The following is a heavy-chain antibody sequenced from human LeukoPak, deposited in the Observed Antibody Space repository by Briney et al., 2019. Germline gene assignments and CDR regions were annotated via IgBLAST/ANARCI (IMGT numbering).Heavy chain of an antibody. CDR1: GVTLRTSA. CDR3: ASLKEWLLLGGFDY. Sequence: GGSLRLSCAPSGVTLRTSALYWVRQAPGKGREWGAAISYDERDVYYADYVKGRFAISRDNSKDILYLQMNGLRLEDTAIYYCASLKEWLLLGGFDYWGQGALVTVSS. V-gene: IGHV3-30*03. J-gene: IGHJ4*02. D-gene: IGHD3-22*01. CDR2: ISYDERDV.